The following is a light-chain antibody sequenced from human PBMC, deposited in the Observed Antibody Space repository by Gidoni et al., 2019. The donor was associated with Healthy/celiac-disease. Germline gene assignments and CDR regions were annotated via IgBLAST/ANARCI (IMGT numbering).Light chain of an antibody. J-gene: IGKJ3*01. CDR2: GAS. CDR1: QSVSSSY. CDR3: QQYGSSPPFT. V-gene: IGKV3-20*01. Sequence: EIVLTQSPGTLSLSPGESATLSCRASQSVSSSYLAWYQQKPGQAPRLLIYGASSRATGIPDRFSGSGSGTDFTLTISRLEPEDFAVYYCQQYGSSPPFTFXPXTKVXIK.